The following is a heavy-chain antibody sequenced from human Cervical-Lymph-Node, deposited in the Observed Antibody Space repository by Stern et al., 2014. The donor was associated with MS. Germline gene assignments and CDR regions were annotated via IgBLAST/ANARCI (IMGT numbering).Heavy chain of an antibody. Sequence: EVQLVESGGVVIQPGGSLRLSCTASGFTFDDYTMNWVRQTPGKGLEWVSLISWDGSSTYYADSVKGRFTISRDNSKNSLYLQMNSLRTDDTALYYCAKDRGIVGTLILDYWGQGTLVTVSS. V-gene: IGHV3-43*01. J-gene: IGHJ4*02. D-gene: IGHD1-26*01. CDR2: ISWDGSST. CDR1: GFTFDDYT. CDR3: AKDRGIVGTLILDY.